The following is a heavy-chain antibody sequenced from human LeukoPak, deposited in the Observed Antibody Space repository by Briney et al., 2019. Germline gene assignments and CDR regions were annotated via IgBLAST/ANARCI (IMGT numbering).Heavy chain of an antibody. CDR3: ARVAVAGTFEYYFDY. Sequence: ASVKVSFKSSVYTFTGYYIHWVRQAPAQGLERMGSVNTNSGGTKYAQKFHGRLTMTRDTSISTAYVELSRLRSDDTAIYYCARVAVAGTFEYYFDYWGQGSLVIVSS. V-gene: IGHV1-2*02. CDR2: VNTNSGGT. CDR1: VYTFTGYY. J-gene: IGHJ4*02. D-gene: IGHD6-19*01.